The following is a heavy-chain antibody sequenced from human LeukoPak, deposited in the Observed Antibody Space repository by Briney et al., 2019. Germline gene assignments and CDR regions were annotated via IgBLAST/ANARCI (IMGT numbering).Heavy chain of an antibody. J-gene: IGHJ4*02. D-gene: IGHD4/OR15-4a*01. CDR1: GGSFSGYY. CDR2: INHSGST. CDR3: ARDLMTMVAFDY. V-gene: IGHV4-34*01. Sequence: KPSETLSLTCAVYGGSFSGYYWSWIRQPPGKGLEWIGEINHSGSTNYNPSLKSRVTISVDTSKNQFSLKLSSVTAADTAVYYCARDLMTMVAFDYWGQGTLVTVSS.